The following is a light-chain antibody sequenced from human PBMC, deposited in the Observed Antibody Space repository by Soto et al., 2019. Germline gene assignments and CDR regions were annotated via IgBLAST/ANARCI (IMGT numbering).Light chain of an antibody. J-gene: IGKJ5*01. Sequence: DVVLTQSPLSLPVTLGQAASLSCRSSQSLVKSVGNTYLTWFQQRPGQSPRRLIYKVSNRDSGVPDRFSGSGSGTDFTLKISRVEAEDVGIYYCMQGTYWPTFGQGTRLEIK. CDR2: KVS. V-gene: IGKV2-30*01. CDR3: MQGTYWPT. CDR1: QSLVKSVGNTY.